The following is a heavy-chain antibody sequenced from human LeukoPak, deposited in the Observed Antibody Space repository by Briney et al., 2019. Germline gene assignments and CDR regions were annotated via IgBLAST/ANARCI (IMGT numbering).Heavy chain of an antibody. D-gene: IGHD2-2*01. Sequence: GGSLKLSCAASGFTFSGSAIHWVRQASGKGLEWVGRIRSKTNSYATAYAASVKGRFTISRDDSKNTAYLQLNSLKNEDTAVYYCTRLPEGCSSTSCYYDYWGQGTLVTVSS. CDR1: GFTFSGSA. CDR3: TRLPEGCSSTSCYYDY. V-gene: IGHV3-73*01. CDR2: IRSKTNSYAT. J-gene: IGHJ4*02.